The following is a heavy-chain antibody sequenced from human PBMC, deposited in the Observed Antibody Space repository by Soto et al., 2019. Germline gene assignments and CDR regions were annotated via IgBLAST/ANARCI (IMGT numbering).Heavy chain of an antibody. CDR1: GFTVSSNY. V-gene: IGHV3-53*04. CDR2: IYSGGST. J-gene: IGHJ6*03. D-gene: IGHD6-13*01. CDR3: ARAWSSSFGYYYYYMDV. Sequence: GGSLRLSCAASGFTVSSNYMSWVRQAPGKGLEWVSVIYSGGSTYYADSVKGRFTISRHNSKNTLYLQMNSLRAEDTAVYYCARAWSSSFGYYYYYMDVWGKGTTVTVSS.